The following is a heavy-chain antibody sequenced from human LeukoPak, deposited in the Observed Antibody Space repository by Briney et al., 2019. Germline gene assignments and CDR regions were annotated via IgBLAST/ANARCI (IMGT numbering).Heavy chain of an antibody. Sequence: GGSLRLSCAASGFTFSNYAMTWVRQAPGKGLEWVSAISGSGGSTYYADSVKGRFTISRDNSKNTLYLQMDSLRAEDTAVYYCARGGCGGGSCSYAFDIWGQGTMVTVSS. V-gene: IGHV3-23*01. CDR3: ARGGCGGGSCSYAFDI. CDR2: ISGSGGST. J-gene: IGHJ3*02. D-gene: IGHD2-15*01. CDR1: GFTFSNYA.